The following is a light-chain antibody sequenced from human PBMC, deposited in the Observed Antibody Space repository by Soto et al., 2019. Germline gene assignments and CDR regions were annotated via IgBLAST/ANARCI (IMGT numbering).Light chain of an antibody. Sequence: DIQMTQSPSTVSAYVGDSVTITCRASQSITTWLAWYQQRPGKAPKLLIYDVSSLQSGVPSRFSGSGSGTEFTLTISSLQPEDLASYYCQHYKTYPWTFGQGTKVDIK. CDR1: QSITTW. J-gene: IGKJ1*01. V-gene: IGKV1-5*01. CDR2: DVS. CDR3: QHYKTYPWT.